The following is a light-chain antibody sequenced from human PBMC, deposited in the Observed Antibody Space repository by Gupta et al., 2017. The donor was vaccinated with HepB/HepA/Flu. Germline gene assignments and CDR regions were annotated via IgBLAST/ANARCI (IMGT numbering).Light chain of an antibody. CDR3: QQDNYCPRWT. CDR2: VAS. Sequence: EIVMTHSPATLSVSPGERSTLSCRASQTVHSNLAWYQQRPGQAPRLLIYVASSMDSGVPARFSGSGSGTDFTLTISSLQSEDFASYHCQQDNYCPRWTFGQGTKVEIK. J-gene: IGKJ1*01. V-gene: IGKV3-15*01. CDR1: QTVHSN.